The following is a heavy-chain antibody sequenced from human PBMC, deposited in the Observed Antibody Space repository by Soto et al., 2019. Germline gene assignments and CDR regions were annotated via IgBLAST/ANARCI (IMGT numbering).Heavy chain of an antibody. J-gene: IGHJ6*02. D-gene: IGHD2-2*01. CDR1: GFPFSSYT. Sequence: GGSLRLSCTASGFPFSSYTMHWLRRAPGKGLEWVGIISFDGSGKYYADWLKGRIVISRDNSKDSLYLQMDTLRPDDTAIYYCARDTVTSLTPYQGFYYYGMDVWGQGTTVTVSS. CDR2: ISFDGSGK. CDR3: ARDTVTSLTPYQGFYYYGMDV. V-gene: IGHV3-30*09.